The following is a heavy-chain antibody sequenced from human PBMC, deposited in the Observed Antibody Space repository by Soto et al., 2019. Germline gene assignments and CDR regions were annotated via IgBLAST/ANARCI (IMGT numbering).Heavy chain of an antibody. D-gene: IGHD5-12*01. J-gene: IGHJ4*02. CDR3: AHRRTPGIGASYEGGSFDY. CDR1: GFSLSTSGVG. V-gene: IGHV2-5*02. CDR2: IYWDDDK. Sequence: QITLKESGPTLVKPTQTLTLTCTFSGFSLSTSGVGVGWIRQPPGKALEWLALIYWDDDKRYSPSLKTRLTITKDTSKNQVVLTMPNMDPVHTATYYCAHRRTPGIGASYEGGSFDYWGQGTLVTVSS.